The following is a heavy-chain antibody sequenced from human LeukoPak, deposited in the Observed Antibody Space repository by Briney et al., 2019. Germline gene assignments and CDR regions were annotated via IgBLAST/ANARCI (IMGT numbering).Heavy chain of an antibody. J-gene: IGHJ4*02. CDR1: GFTFSSHA. CDR3: AKGQSASSTFDC. CDR2: IRGSSDVI. V-gene: IGHV3-23*01. Sequence: GGSLRLSSAASGFTFSSHAMSWVRQAPGKGLEWVSLIRGSSDVIEYADSVRGRFTISRDNSKNTVSLQLNNLRAEDTALYYCAKGQSASSTFDCWGQGTLVTVSS.